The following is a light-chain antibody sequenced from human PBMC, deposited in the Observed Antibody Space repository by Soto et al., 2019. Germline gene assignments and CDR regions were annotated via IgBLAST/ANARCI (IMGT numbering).Light chain of an antibody. CDR1: QSVSSSY. V-gene: IGKV3-20*01. Sequence: EIVLTQSPATLSLSPGERATLSCRASQSVSSSYFAWYQQKPGQAPRLLIYGASTRATGIPDRFSGSGSGTDFTLTISRLEPEDFSVYYCQQYSGSLYTFGQGTKLEIK. CDR3: QQYSGSLYT. J-gene: IGKJ2*01. CDR2: GAS.